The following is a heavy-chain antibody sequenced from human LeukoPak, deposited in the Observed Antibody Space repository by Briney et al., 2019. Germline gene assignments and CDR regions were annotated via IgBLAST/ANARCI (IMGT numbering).Heavy chain of an antibody. CDR2: ISWNSGSI. CDR3: AKATDSSGYYYFDY. J-gene: IGHJ4*02. CDR1: GFTFADYA. Sequence: GGSLRLSCAASGFTFADYAMHGVRQAPGKGLEWVSGISWNSGSIGYADSVKGRFTISRDNAKNSLYLQMNSLRAEDTALYYCAKATDSSGYYYFDYWGQGTLVTVSS. D-gene: IGHD3-22*01. V-gene: IGHV3-9*01.